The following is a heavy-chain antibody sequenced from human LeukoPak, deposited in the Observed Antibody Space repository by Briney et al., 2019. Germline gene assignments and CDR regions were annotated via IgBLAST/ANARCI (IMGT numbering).Heavy chain of an antibody. J-gene: IGHJ4*02. V-gene: IGHV3-23*01. Sequence: GGSLRLSCAASGFTFYKFVMTWVRQAPGSGLEWVSSISGSGGRTYYADSVKGRFTISRDNSENTLYLQMNSLRAEDTAMYYCARQKQSHGNFDCWGQGTLVTVSS. CDR2: ISGSGGRT. CDR3: ARQKQSHGNFDC. CDR1: GFTFYKFV. D-gene: IGHD1-26*01.